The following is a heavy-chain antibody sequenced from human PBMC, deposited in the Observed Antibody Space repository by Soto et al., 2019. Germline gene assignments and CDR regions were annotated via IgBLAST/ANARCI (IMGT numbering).Heavy chain of an antibody. V-gene: IGHV3-7*03. D-gene: IGHD3-16*02. CDR1: GFTFSSYW. CDR3: ARDGLLFSGPYRPSRFDY. CDR2: IKQDGSEK. Sequence: GGSLRLSCAASGFTFSSYWMSWVRQAPGKGLEWVANIKQDGSEKYYVDSVKGRFTISRDNAKNFLFLQMRDLRADDTASYYCARDGLLFSGPYRPSRFDYWGLGALVTVSS. J-gene: IGHJ4*02.